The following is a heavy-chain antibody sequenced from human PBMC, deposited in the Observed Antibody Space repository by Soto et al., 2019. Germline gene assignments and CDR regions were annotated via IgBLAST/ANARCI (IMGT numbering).Heavy chain of an antibody. CDR3: ARRPMVGPVAENAFDI. Sequence: NPSLPSRVPGGSLSRCRFYLELVRPTPGKGLEWIGSVYYGGTTYYNPSLKRRVTISVDTYNQFSLKLSSVTAADTAYYFCARRPMVGPVAENAFDIWGQGTRVTVSS. D-gene: IGHD6-19*01. V-gene: IGHV4-39*01. J-gene: IGHJ3*02. CDR2: VYYGGTT. CDR1: GGSLSRCRFY.